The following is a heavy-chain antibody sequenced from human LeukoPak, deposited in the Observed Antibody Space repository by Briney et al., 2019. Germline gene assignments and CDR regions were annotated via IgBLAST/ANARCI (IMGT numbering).Heavy chain of an antibody. V-gene: IGHV3-23*01. D-gene: IGHD1-26*01. CDR1: GFTFSSYS. CDR3: AKDRTVGASYWYFDL. J-gene: IGHJ2*01. Sequence: GGSLRLPCAASGFTFSSYSMNWVRQAPGKGLEWVSHITASGTAMFYADSVKGRFTISRDSSKNTLFLHMNTLRAEDTAIYYCAKDRTVGASYWYFDLWGRGTLVTVSS. CDR2: ITASGTAM.